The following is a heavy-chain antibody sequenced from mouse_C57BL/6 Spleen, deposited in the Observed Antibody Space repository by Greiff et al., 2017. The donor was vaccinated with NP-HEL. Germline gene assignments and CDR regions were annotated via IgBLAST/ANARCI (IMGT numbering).Heavy chain of an antibody. Sequence: EVKVEESGGGLVQPGGSMKLSCVASGFTFSNYWMNWVRQSPEKGLEWVAQIRLKSDNYATHYAESVKGRFTISRDDSKSSVYLQMNNLRAEDTGIYYCTKWGSNYYFDYWGQGTTLTVSS. V-gene: IGHV6-3*01. CDR1: GFTFSNYW. CDR3: TKWGSNYYFDY. J-gene: IGHJ2*01. CDR2: IRLKSDNYAT. D-gene: IGHD2-5*01.